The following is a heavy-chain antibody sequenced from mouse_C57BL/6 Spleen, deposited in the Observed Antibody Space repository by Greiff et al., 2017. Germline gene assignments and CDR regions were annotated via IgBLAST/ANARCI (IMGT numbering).Heavy chain of an antibody. J-gene: IGHJ4*01. Sequence: VQLQQSGAELVKPGASVKLSCKASGYTFTEYTIHWVKQRSGQGLEWIGWFYPGSGSIKYNEKFKDKATLTADKSSSTVYMELSRLTSEDSAVYFCARHEEMDYDYDVGYAMDYWGQGTSVTVSS. CDR2: FYPGSGSI. V-gene: IGHV1-62-2*01. D-gene: IGHD2-4*01. CDR3: ARHEEMDYDYDVGYAMDY. CDR1: GYTFTEYT.